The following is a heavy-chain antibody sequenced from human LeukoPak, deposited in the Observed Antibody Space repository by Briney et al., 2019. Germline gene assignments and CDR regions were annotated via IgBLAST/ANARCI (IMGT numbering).Heavy chain of an antibody. V-gene: IGHV3-48*03. CDR2: IGSSGSSI. J-gene: IGHJ4*02. CDR1: GFTFSSYE. D-gene: IGHD6-6*01. CDR3: AGVGRSSRPGY. Sequence: GGSLRLSCATSGFTFSSYEMSWVRQAPGKGLEWVSYIGSSGSSIYYADSVKGRFTISRDNTKNSLYLQMNSLRAGDTAIYYCAGVGRSSRPGYWGQGTLVTVSS.